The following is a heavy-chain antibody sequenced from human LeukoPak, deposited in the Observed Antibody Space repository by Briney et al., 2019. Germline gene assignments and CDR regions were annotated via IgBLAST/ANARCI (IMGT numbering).Heavy chain of an antibody. Sequence: SETLSLTCAAYGGSFSGYYWSWIRQPPGKGLEWIGEINHSGSTNYNPSLKSRVTISVDTSKNQFSLKLSSVTAADTAVYYCAILPMRYYYYMDVWGKGTTVTVSS. CDR3: AILPMRYYYYMDV. CDR1: GGSFSGYY. J-gene: IGHJ6*03. V-gene: IGHV4-34*01. CDR2: INHSGST.